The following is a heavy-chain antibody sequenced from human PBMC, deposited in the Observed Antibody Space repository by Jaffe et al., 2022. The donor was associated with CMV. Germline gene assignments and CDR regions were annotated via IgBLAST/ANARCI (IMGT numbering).Heavy chain of an antibody. D-gene: IGHD1-1*01. CDR2: ISGSGGST. J-gene: IGHJ4*02. CDR1: GFTFSSYA. CDR3: AKGLATLDSTHAHGYFDY. V-gene: IGHV3-23*04. Sequence: EVQLVESGGGLVQPGGSLRLSCAASGFTFSSYAMSWVRQAPGKGLEWVSAISGSGGSTYYADSVKGRFTISRDNSKNTLYLQMNSLRAEDTAVYYCAKGLATLDSTHAHGYFDYWGQGTLVTVSS.